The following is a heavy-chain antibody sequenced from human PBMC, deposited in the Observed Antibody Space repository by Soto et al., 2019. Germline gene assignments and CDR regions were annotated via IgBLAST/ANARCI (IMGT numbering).Heavy chain of an antibody. CDR2: IYYSGST. J-gene: IGHJ4*02. V-gene: IGHV4-39*01. Sequence: SETLSLTCTVSGGSISSSSYYWGWIRQPPGKGLEWIGSIYYSGSTYYNPSLKSRVTISVDTSKNQFSLKLSSVTAADTAVYYCPRPWPSAVAEYYLDFYGQGFLVIVSS. CDR1: GGSISSSSYY. D-gene: IGHD6-19*01. CDR3: PRPWPSAVAEYYLDF.